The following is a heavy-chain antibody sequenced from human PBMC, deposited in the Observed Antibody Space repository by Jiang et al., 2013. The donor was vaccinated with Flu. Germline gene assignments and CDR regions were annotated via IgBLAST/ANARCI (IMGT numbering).Heavy chain of an antibody. CDR2: IQTSGNT. CDR1: SGSVSGHDYY. CDR3: ARVLVLQYWNDFFDY. J-gene: IGHJ4*02. Sequence: TVSSGSVSGHDYYWSWIRQPAGKGLEWIGRIQTSGNTNYNPSLKSRVTISLDTSKTQFSLRLSSVTAADTAVYYCARVLVLQYWNDFFDYWGQGTLVTVSS. V-gene: IGHV4-61*02. D-gene: IGHD1-1*01.